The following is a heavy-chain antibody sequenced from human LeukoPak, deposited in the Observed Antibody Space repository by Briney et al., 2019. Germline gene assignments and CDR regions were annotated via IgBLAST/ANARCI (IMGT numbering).Heavy chain of an antibody. V-gene: IGHV3-48*01. CDR3: ARRASGFLQLERRVCYYMDV. CDR2: ISSSSSTI. J-gene: IGHJ6*03. Sequence: PGGSLRLSCAASGFTFSSYSMNWVRQAPGKGLEWVSYISSSSSTIYYADSVKGRFTISRDNAKNSLYLQMNSLRAEDTAVYYCARRASGFLQLERRVCYYMDVWGKGTTVTVSS. CDR1: GFTFSSYS. D-gene: IGHD1-1*01.